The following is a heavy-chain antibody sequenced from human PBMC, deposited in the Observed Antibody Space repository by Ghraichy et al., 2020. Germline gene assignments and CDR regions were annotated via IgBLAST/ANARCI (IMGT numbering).Heavy chain of an antibody. V-gene: IGHV3-23*01. J-gene: IGHJ4*02. CDR2: ISGSGGST. CDR1: GFTFSSYA. CDR3: AKDPLPVDSSGNY. Sequence: GGSLRLSCAASGFTFSSYAMSWVRQAPGKGLEWVSAISGSGGSTYYADSVKGRFTISRDNFKNTLYLQMNSLRAEDTAVYYCAKDPLPVDSSGNYWGQGTLVTVSS. D-gene: IGHD6-25*01.